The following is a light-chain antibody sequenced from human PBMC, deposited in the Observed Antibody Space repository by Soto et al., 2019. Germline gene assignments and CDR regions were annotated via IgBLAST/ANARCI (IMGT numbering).Light chain of an antibody. Sequence: DIVLTQSPLSLAVTPGESASISCTSSQSLLYSNRYNSLDWYLQKPGQSPQLLIYLTSNRASVVPGRLSGSGSGTEFTLQISSVQPEDFGVYYCMQSLQTPWTFGQGTRVELK. CDR1: QSLLYSNRYNS. V-gene: IGKV2-28*01. CDR3: MQSLQTPWT. CDR2: LTS. J-gene: IGKJ1*01.